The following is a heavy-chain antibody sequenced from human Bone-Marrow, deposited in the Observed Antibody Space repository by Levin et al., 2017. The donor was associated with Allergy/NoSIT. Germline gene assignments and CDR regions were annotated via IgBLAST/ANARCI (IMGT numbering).Heavy chain of an antibody. V-gene: IGHV3-74*01. CDR2: INGDGRDT. J-gene: IGHJ3*01. CDR1: GLTFDNDW. D-gene: IGHD3-3*01. Sequence: GGSLRLFCAASGLTFDNDWMVWVRQAPRKGLVWVSRINGDGRDTTYADSVRGRFTISRDNAKKTVFLQMNSLRAEDTAVYYCARRQYDFTASTDIFDVWGQGTMVTVSS. CDR3: ARRQYDFTASTDIFDV.